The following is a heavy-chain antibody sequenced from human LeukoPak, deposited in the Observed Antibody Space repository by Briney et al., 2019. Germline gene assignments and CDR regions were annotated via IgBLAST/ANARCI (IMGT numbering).Heavy chain of an antibody. J-gene: IGHJ4*02. Sequence: SETLSLTCTVSGGSISSYYWSWIRQPPGKGLEWIGYIYYSVITTYNPSLKSRVTISVDTSKNQFSLKLSSVTAADTAVYYCARDSGCSGGSCYSTFDYWGQGTLVTVSS. D-gene: IGHD2-15*01. CDR3: ARDSGCSGGSCYSTFDY. CDR1: GGSISSYY. V-gene: IGHV4-59*01. CDR2: IYYSVIT.